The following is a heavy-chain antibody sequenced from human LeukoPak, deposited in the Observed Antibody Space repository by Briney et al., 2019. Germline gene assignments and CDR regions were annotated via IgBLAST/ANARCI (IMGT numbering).Heavy chain of an antibody. J-gene: IGHJ4*02. Sequence: SETLSLTCTVSGDSISSYYWSWIRQPPGKGLEWIGYIYHSGSTYYNPSLKSRVTISVDRSKNQFSLKLSSVTAADTAVYYCAVNIAAAGTWNYWGQGTLVTVSS. V-gene: IGHV4-59*04. CDR2: IYHSGST. CDR1: GDSISSYY. D-gene: IGHD6-13*01. CDR3: AVNIAAAGTWNY.